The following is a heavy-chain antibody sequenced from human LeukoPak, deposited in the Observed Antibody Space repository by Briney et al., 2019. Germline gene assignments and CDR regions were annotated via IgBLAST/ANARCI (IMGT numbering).Heavy chain of an antibody. CDR3: AARIRLWQRGGGRRFDP. CDR2: IYYSGST. V-gene: IGHV4-39*01. J-gene: IGHJ5*02. D-gene: IGHD5-18*01. CDR1: GGSISSSSYY. Sequence: SETLSLTCTVSGGSISSSSYYWGWIRQPPGKGLEWIGSIYYSGSTYYNPSLKSRVTISVDTSKNQFSLKLSSVTAADTAVYYCAARIRLWQRGGGRRFDPWGQGTLVTVSS.